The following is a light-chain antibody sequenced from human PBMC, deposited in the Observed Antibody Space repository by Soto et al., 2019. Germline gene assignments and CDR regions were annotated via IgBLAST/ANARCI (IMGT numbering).Light chain of an antibody. Sequence: DIQMTQSPSTLSASVGDRVTITCRASQSISSWLAWYQQKPGKAPKVLIYDASSLESGVPSRFSGSGSGTEFTLTISSLQPDDSATYYCQQYNSYPSTFGQGTKLDIK. CDR2: DAS. CDR1: QSISSW. CDR3: QQYNSYPST. V-gene: IGKV1-5*01. J-gene: IGKJ2*01.